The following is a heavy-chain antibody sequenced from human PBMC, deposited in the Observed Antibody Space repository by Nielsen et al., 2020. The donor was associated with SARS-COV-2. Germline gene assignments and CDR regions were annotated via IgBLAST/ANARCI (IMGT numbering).Heavy chain of an antibody. CDR3: ARDYYGSGTFDY. J-gene: IGHJ4*02. V-gene: IGHV1-2*02. D-gene: IGHD3-10*01. CDR2: IDPNSGGT. Sequence: WVRQAPRQGLEWMGWIDPNSGGTNYAQKFQGRVTMTRDTSISTAYMELSRLRSDDTAVYYCARDYYGSGTFDYWGQGTLVTVSS.